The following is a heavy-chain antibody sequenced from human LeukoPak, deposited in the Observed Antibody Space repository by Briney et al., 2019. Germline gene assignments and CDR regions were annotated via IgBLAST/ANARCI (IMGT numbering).Heavy chain of an antibody. CDR1: GFTFSSYG. CDR3: ARDTSSGYYYYYGMDV. CDR2: ISSSSSYI. D-gene: IGHD6-19*01. Sequence: PGGSLRLSCAASGFTFSSYGMHWVRQAPGKGLEWVSSISSSSSYIYYADSVKGRFTISRDNAKNSLYLQMNSLRAEDTAVYYCARDTSSGYYYYYGMDVWGQGTTVTVSS. J-gene: IGHJ6*02. V-gene: IGHV3-21*01.